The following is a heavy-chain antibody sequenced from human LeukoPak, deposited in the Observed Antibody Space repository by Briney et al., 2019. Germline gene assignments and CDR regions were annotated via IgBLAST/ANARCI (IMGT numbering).Heavy chain of an antibody. Sequence: GRSLRLSCAASGFAFSSFGMHWVRQAPGKGLEWVAVIWYDGTNKYYADSVKGRFTISRDNSKNTLYLQMNSLRAEDTAVYYCAREGSGSTLDYWGQGTLVTVSS. D-gene: IGHD3-22*01. CDR3: AREGSGSTLDY. V-gene: IGHV3-33*01. J-gene: IGHJ4*02. CDR1: GFAFSSFG. CDR2: IWYDGTNK.